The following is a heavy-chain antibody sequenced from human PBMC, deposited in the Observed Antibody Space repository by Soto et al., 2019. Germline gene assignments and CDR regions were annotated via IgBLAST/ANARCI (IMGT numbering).Heavy chain of an antibody. J-gene: IGHJ5*02. CDR1: GFIFSSSA. D-gene: IGHD3-10*01. V-gene: IGHV3-23*01. CDR2: ISGSSDST. Sequence: GGSLRLSCAASGFIFSSSAMTWVRQAPGKGLEWISVISGSSDSTYYADSVKGRFTISRDNSKDTLYLHMNSLRAEDTALYYCATTFFSGSGSYRGWFDPWGQGTRVTV. CDR3: ATTFFSGSGSYRGWFDP.